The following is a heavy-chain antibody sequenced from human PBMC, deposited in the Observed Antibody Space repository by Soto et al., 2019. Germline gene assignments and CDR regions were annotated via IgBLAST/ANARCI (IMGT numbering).Heavy chain of an antibody. CDR3: ARVNVNSARYHFYYMDV. CDR1: GAAMTSYY. CDR2: IYGRGNT. V-gene: IGHV4-59*12. J-gene: IGHJ6*03. Sequence: QVQLQESGPGLVKPSEPLSLTCSVSGAAMTSYYWSWIRQPPGKGLECIGYIYGRGNTNYNPSLESRVPMSFDMSKNRFSLKLSSVTAADTAVYYCARVNVNSARYHFYYMDVWGKGTSVTVSS. D-gene: IGHD1-1*01.